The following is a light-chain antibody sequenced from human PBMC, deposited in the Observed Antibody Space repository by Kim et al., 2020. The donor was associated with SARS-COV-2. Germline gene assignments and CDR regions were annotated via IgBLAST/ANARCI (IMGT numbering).Light chain of an antibody. J-gene: IGKJ2*01. CDR1: QSISSY. CDR3: QQSYSTPPYT. Sequence: ASVGDKVTITCRASQSISSYLTWYQQKPGKAPKLLIYAASSLQSGVPSRFSGSGSGTDFTLTISSLQPEDFATYYCQQSYSTPPYTFGQGTKLEI. CDR2: AAS. V-gene: IGKV1-39*01.